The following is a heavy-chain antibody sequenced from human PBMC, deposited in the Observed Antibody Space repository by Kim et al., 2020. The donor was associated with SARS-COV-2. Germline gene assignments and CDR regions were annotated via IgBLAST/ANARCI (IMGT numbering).Heavy chain of an antibody. CDR1: GGSFSGFY. V-gene: IGHV4-34*01. D-gene: IGHD3-10*01. CDR2: INHSGRT. Sequence: SETLSLTCAVYGGSFSGFYWSWIRQPPGRGLEWIGEINHSGRTNYNPSLKSRVTISVDTSKNPFSLRLTAVTAADTAVSYGASRFTNIFGSASHYCDFWG. J-gene: IGHJ3*01. CDR3: ASRFTNIFGSASHYCDF.